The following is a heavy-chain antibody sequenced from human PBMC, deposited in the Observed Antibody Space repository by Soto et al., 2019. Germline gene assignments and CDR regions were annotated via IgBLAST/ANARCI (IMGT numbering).Heavy chain of an antibody. J-gene: IGHJ4*02. CDR1: GGSFSGYY. CDR2: INHSGST. V-gene: IGHV4-34*01. CDR3: RQSVVVVPAAMRGSDY. D-gene: IGHD2-2*01. Sequence: PSETLSLTCAVYGGSFSGYYWSWIRQPPGKGLEWIGEINHSGSTNYNPSLKSRVTISVDTSKNQFSLKLSSVTAADTAVYYCRQSVVVVPAAMRGSDYWGQGTLVTVSS.